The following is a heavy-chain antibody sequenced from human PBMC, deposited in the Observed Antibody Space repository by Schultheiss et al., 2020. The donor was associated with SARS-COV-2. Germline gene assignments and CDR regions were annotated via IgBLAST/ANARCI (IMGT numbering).Heavy chain of an antibody. CDR2: INSDGSST. Sequence: GSLRLSCAASGFTFRSYWMHWVRQAPGKGLVWVSRINSDGSSTSYADSVKGRFTISRDNAKNSVFLQMNSLRPEDTGLYFCARDIVSGGSGYDPNWFDPWGQGTLVTVSS. CDR1: GFTFRSYW. D-gene: IGHD5-12*01. J-gene: IGHJ5*02. V-gene: IGHV3-74*01. CDR3: ARDIVSGGSGYDPNWFDP.